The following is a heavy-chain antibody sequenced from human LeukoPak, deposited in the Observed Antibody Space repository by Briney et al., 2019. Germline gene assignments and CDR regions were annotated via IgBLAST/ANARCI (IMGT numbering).Heavy chain of an antibody. Sequence: SETLSPARAFSDDSLNSRYWTLIPQPPRKGLEWIGYISYIGSTNYNPSLKSRVTISIDTSKNQFSLKLSSVTAADTAVYYCARDLVTVTKGFDIWGQGTMVSVSS. D-gene: IGHD4-17*01. CDR1: DDSLNSRY. CDR3: ARDLVTVTKGFDI. J-gene: IGHJ3*02. CDR2: ISYIGST. V-gene: IGHV4-59*11.